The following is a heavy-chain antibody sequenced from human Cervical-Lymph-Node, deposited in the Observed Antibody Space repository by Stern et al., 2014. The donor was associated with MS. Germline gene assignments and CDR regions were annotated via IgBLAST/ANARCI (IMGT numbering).Heavy chain of an antibody. V-gene: IGHV1-69*01. CDR2: IVPMFNTP. D-gene: IGHD3-10*01. Sequence: VQLVESGAEVRKPGSSVKVSCKASGGTFSNYAISWVRQAPGQGLEWMGGIVPMFNTPNDAQEFQGRITITADESTSTAYMELSSLRSEDSAVYYRARGRDYYYYSGMDVWGQGTTVTVSS. CDR1: GGTFSNYA. J-gene: IGHJ6*02. CDR3: ARGRDYYYYSGMDV.